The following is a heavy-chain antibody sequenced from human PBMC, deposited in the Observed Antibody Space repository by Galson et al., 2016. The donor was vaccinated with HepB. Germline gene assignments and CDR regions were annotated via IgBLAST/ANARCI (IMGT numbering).Heavy chain of an antibody. Sequence: SLRLSCAGSGFIFSTYAMNWVRQAPGKGLEWVSSISGDGAPYYVDSMKGRFTISRDNSKDTLYLQMISLRAEDTAVYYCARDRGFYSSTWDWGQGTLVTVSS. J-gene: IGHJ4*02. D-gene: IGHD2-2*01. CDR2: ISGDGAP. CDR3: ARDRGFYSSTWD. CDR1: GFIFSTYA. V-gene: IGHV3-23*01.